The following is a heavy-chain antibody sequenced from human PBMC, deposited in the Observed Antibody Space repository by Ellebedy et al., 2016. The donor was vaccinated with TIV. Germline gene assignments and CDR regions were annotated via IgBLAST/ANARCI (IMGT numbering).Heavy chain of an antibody. Sequence: LRLSCTVSGGSISSGGYYWSWIRQHPGKGLEWIGYIYYSGSTYYNPSLKSRVTISVDTSKNQFSLKLSSVTAADTAVYYCARGGYSGYDRWFDPWGQGTLVTVSS. V-gene: IGHV4-31*03. CDR1: GGSISSGGYY. D-gene: IGHD5-12*01. CDR3: ARGGYSGYDRWFDP. J-gene: IGHJ5*02. CDR2: IYYSGST.